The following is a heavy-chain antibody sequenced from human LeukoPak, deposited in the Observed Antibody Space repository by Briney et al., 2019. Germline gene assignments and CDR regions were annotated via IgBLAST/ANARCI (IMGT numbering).Heavy chain of an antibody. D-gene: IGHD4-23*01. CDR1: GFTLSSYA. J-gene: IGHJ3*02. Sequence: GGSLRLSCTASGFTLSSYAMNWVRRAPGQGLEWVSSISSSSSDIYYTDSVKGRFTISRDNAKNSLYLQMNSLRAEDTAVYYCVTDYGGSSGAFDIWGQGTTVTVSS. CDR2: ISSSSSDI. CDR3: VTDYGGSSGAFDI. V-gene: IGHV3-21*01.